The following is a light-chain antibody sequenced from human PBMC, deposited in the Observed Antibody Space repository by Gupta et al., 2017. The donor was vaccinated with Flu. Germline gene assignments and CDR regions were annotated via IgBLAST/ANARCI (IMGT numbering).Light chain of an antibody. CDR1: SSDVGGYDY. J-gene: IGLJ2*01. CDR3: SAYAVSTVV. CDR2: EVR. V-gene: IGLV2-8*01. Sequence: SGTISCTGTSSDVGGYDYVAWYQQHPGKAPKLMTYEVRTRSAGVPDRFSGSKSGNTAALTVSGFQAEDEDDYDCSAYAVSTVVFGGGTKLTVL.